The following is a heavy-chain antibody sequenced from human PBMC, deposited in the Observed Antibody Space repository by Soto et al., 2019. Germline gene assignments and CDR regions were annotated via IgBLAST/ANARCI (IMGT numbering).Heavy chain of an antibody. CDR3: TREWANNTVIGGVTYRYYRGMDG. V-gene: IGHV1-46*01. CDR1: GYSFTTYY. CDR2: INPSSGTT. D-gene: IGHD3-16*01. Sequence: QVQLVQSGAEMKKPGASVKVSCKASGYSFTTYYIQWVRHAPGHGPEWLGIINPSSGTTRYAQNSQGRLTLTRDTTTSTVYMELTGLRAEGSAVYYCTREWANNTVIGGVTYRYYRGMDGCGQGTTVTVSS. J-gene: IGHJ6*02.